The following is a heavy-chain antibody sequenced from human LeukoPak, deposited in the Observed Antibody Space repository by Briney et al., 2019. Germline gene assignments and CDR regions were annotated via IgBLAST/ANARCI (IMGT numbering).Heavy chain of an antibody. D-gene: IGHD6-6*01. CDR2: IYYSGST. CDR3: ARHQGSSGYYYYMDV. Sequence: PSETLSLTCTVSGGSISSYYWSWIRQPPGKELEWIGYIYYSGSTNYNPSLESRVTISVDTSKNQFSLKLSSVTAADTAVYYCARHQGSSGYYYYMDVWGKGTTVTVSS. J-gene: IGHJ6*03. V-gene: IGHV4-59*08. CDR1: GGSISSYY.